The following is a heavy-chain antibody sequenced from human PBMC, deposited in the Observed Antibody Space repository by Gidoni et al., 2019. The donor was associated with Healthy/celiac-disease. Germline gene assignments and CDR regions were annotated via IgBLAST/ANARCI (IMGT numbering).Heavy chain of an antibody. Sequence: QVQLVESGGGVVQPGRSLRLSCAASGFTFSSYAMHWVRQAPAKGLEWVAVISYDGSNKYYADSVKGRFTISRDNSKNTLYLQMNSLRAEDTAVYYCARDYYGSGSYPWGDYWGQGTLVTVSS. J-gene: IGHJ4*02. CDR2: ISYDGSNK. V-gene: IGHV3-30-3*01. D-gene: IGHD3-10*01. CDR1: GFTFSSYA. CDR3: ARDYYGSGSYPWGDY.